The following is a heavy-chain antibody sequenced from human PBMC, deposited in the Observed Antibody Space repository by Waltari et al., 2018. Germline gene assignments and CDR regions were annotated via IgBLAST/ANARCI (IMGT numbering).Heavy chain of an antibody. V-gene: IGHV1-3*01. CDR2: INAGSVNT. D-gene: IGHD3-22*01. CDR3: ARSYYYDSSGSTATTFDY. J-gene: IGHJ4*02. Sequence: QVQLVQSGTKVKKPGASVKLSCKASGYTFTSFDMHWVRQAPGQTVEWMGWINAGSVNTKYSQKFQGRVTITWDTSASTVYMELTSLRSEDTAVYYCARSYYYDSSGSTATTFDYWGQGTLVTVSS. CDR1: GYTFTSFD.